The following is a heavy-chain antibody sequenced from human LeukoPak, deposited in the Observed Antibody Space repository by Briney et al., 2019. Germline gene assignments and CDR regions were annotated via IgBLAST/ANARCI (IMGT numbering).Heavy chain of an antibody. V-gene: IGHV1-2*02. CDR1: GYTFTGYY. J-gene: IGHJ3*02. D-gene: IGHD3-16*01. CDR3: AREFGGDTLSDAFDI. Sequence: ASVKVSCKASGYTFTGYYMHWVRQAPGQGLEWMGWINPNSGGTNYAQNFQGRVTMTRDTSISTAYMELSRLRSDDTAVYYCAREFGGDTLSDAFDIWGQGTMVTVSS. CDR2: INPNSGGT.